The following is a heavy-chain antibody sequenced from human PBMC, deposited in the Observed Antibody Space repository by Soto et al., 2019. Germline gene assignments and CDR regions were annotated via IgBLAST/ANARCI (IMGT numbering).Heavy chain of an antibody. CDR3: APFRGDGYYDF. CDR2: ISISGTTI. J-gene: IGHJ4*02. Sequence: QVQLVESGGGLVEPGGSLRLSCAASGFTLSDYCMTWIRQAPGKGLEWVSDISISGTTIHYADSVRGRFTISRDNAKTSLWLQMNTLRAEDTAVYYCAPFRGDGYYDFWGQGTLVTVSS. CDR1: GFTLSDYC. D-gene: IGHD3-22*01. V-gene: IGHV3-11*01.